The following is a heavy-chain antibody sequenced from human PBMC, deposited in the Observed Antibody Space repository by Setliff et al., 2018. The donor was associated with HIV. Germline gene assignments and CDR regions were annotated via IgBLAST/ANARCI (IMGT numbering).Heavy chain of an antibody. Sequence: PSETLSLTCAVSGYSISSGYYWGWIRQPPGKGLEWIGSIYHSGSSYYNPSLKSRVTISVDTSKNQFSLELSSVTAADTAVYYCARLPGYSYGPFDYWGQGTLVTVSS. CDR2: IYHSGSS. V-gene: IGHV4-38-2*01. CDR3: ARLPGYSYGPFDY. CDR1: GYSISSGYY. J-gene: IGHJ4*02. D-gene: IGHD5-18*01.